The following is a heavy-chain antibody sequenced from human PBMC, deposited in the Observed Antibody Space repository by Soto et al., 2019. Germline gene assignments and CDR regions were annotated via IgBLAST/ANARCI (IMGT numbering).Heavy chain of an antibody. V-gene: IGHV3-30*18. D-gene: IGHD1-26*01. CDR1: GFSFSSYG. CDR2: ISYDGSNK. J-gene: IGHJ5*02. Sequence: GGSLRLSCAASGFSFSSYGMHWVRQAPGKGLEWVAVISYDGSNKYYADSVKGRFTISRDNSKNTVYLQMNSLRAEDTAVYYCAKVATPWELLGWFDPWGQGTLVTVSS. CDR3: AKVATPWELLGWFDP.